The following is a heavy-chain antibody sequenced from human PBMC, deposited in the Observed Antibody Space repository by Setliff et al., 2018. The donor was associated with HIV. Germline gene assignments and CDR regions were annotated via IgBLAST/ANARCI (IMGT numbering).Heavy chain of an antibody. D-gene: IGHD2-2*01. V-gene: IGHV4-4*02. CDR1: GGSISSDNW. J-gene: IGHJ6*02. CDR2: IYHSEHT. Sequence: PSETLSLTCAVSGGSISSDNWWTWVRQAPGKGLEWIGEIYHSEHTNYNPSLKSRVSMSVDKSKNQFSVKLTSVTAADTAVYYCARGHCSGTNCYGVDYYGMDVWGQGTTVTVSS. CDR3: ARGHCSGTNCYGVDYYGMDV.